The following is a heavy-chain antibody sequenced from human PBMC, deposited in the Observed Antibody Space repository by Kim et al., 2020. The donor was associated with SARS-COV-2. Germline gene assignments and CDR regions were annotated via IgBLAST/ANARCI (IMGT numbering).Heavy chain of an antibody. J-gene: IGHJ4*02. CDR1: GFTLSDYA. V-gene: IGHV3-9*01. CDR2: ISSNTGST. CDR3: AKDQDEGGKLDY. D-gene: IGHD2-15*01. Sequence: GGSLRLSCAASGFTLSDYAMHWVRQAPGKGLEWVSAISSNTGSTGYADSVKGRFTISRDNAKHSLYLQMNSLRAEDTALYYCAKDQDEGGKLDYCGQGT.